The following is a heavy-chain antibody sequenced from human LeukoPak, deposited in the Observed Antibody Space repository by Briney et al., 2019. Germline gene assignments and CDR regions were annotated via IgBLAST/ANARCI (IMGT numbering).Heavy chain of an antibody. CDR2: ISAYNGNT. V-gene: IGHV1-18*01. CDR1: GYTFTSYG. Sequence: ASVKVSCKTSGYTFTSYGISWVRQAPGQGLEWMGWISAYNGNTNYAQKLQGRVTMTKDTSTSTAYMELRSLRSDDTAVYYCASTRDLGLFDYWGQGTLVTVSS. J-gene: IGHJ4*02. CDR3: ASTRDLGLFDY.